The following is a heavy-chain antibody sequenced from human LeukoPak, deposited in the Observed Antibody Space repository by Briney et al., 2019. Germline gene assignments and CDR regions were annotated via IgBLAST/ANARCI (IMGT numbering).Heavy chain of an antibody. Sequence: PSDTLSLTCAASGGTMSRYYRSWIRRPPGKGLEWIGYIFYSGSSNYNASLKRRVTISVDTSNNQFSLKLSSVTAADTAVYYCARTLDCSSSSCSYGMDVWGQGTTVTVPS. V-gene: IGHV4-59*08. CDR1: GGTMSRYY. J-gene: IGHJ6*02. CDR3: ARTLDCSSSSCSYGMDV. D-gene: IGHD2-2*01. CDR2: IFYSGSS.